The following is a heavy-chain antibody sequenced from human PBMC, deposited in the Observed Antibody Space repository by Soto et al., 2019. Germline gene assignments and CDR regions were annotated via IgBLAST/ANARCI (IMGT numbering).Heavy chain of an antibody. CDR2: INPNSGGT. V-gene: IGHV1-2*04. CDR3: ARDLGITGTTPYYYGKDV. D-gene: IGHD1-20*01. J-gene: IGHJ6*02. Sequence: ASVKVSCKASGYTFTGYYMHWVRQAPGQGLEWMGWINPNSGGTNYAQKFQGWVTMTRDTSISTAYMELSRLRSDDTAVYYCARDLGITGTTPYYYGKDVWGQGTTVTVSS. CDR1: GYTFTGYY.